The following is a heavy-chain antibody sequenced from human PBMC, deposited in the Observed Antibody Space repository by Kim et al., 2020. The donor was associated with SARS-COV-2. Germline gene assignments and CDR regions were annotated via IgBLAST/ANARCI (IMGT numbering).Heavy chain of an antibody. Sequence: SETLSLTCAVYGGSFSGYYWSWIRQPPGKGLEWIGEINHSGSTNYNPSLKSRVTISVDTSKNQFSLKLSSVTAADTAVYYCARGAYYYDSSGYYYGAEYFQHWGQGTLVTVSS. CDR2: INHSGST. D-gene: IGHD3-22*01. CDR3: ARGAYYYDSSGYYYGAEYFQH. J-gene: IGHJ1*01. CDR1: GGSFSGYY. V-gene: IGHV4-34*01.